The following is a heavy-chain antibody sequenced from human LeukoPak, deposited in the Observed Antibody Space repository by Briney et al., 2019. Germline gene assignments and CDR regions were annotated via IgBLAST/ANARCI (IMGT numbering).Heavy chain of an antibody. CDR1: GGSFSGYY. CDR2: INHSGST. CDR3: ARGLAKGYYFDY. Sequence: SETLSLTCAVYGGSFSGYYWSWIRQPPGEGLEWIGEINHSGSTNYNPSLKSRVTISVDTSKNQSSLKLSSVTAADTAVYYCARGLAKGYYFDYWGQGTLVTVSS. V-gene: IGHV4-34*01. J-gene: IGHJ4*02.